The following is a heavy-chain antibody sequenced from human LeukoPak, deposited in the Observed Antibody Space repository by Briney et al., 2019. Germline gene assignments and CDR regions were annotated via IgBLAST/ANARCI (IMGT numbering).Heavy chain of an antibody. CDR2: ISAYNGNT. V-gene: IGHV1-18*04. D-gene: IGHD3-16*01. J-gene: IGHJ5*02. CDR1: GYTFTGYY. CDR3: ARGELPRFDP. Sequence: GASVKVSCKASGYTFTGYYMHWVRQAPGQGLEWMGWISAYNGNTNYAQKLQGRVTMTTDTSTSTAYMELRSLRSDDTAAYYCARGELPRFDPWGQGTLVTVSS.